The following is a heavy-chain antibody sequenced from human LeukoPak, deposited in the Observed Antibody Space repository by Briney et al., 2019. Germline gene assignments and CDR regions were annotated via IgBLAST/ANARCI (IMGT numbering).Heavy chain of an antibody. CDR2: IYHSGST. CDR1: GDSISSGGYS. D-gene: IGHD2-15*01. J-gene: IGHJ3*02. CDR3: ALRGLYCSASTCGGALHI. V-gene: IGHV4-30-2*01. Sequence: PSETLSLTCAVSGDSISSGGYSWSWIRQPPGKGLEWIGYIYHSGSTYYNPSLKSRVTISVQRSENQFSLRLSSVTAADTAVYYCALRGLYCSASTCGGALHIWGQGTMVTVSS.